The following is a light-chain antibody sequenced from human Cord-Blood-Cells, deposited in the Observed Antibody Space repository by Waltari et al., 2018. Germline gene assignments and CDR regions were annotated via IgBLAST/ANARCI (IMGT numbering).Light chain of an antibody. CDR2: DVS. V-gene: IGLV2-11*01. Sequence: QSALTQPRSVSGSPGQSVTIPCTGTSSDVGGYNYVSWYQQHPGKAPKLMIYDVSKWPSGVPQRFSGAKSGDAASLTISGVQAEDEADSYCCSYAGSYTWVFDGGTKLTVL. CDR3: CSYAGSYTWV. J-gene: IGLJ3*02. CDR1: SSDVGGYNY.